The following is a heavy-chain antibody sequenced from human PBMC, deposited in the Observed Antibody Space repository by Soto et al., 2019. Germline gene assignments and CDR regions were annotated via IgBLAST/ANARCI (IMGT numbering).Heavy chain of an antibody. CDR3: AKLVIGYCSGNTCDDY. V-gene: IGHV3-30*18. J-gene: IGHJ4*02. Sequence: VQLLESGGGLIQPGGSLRLSCAASGFTFSYGIHWLRQAPGTGLEWVAYISYDSSNKFYGDSVKGRFTISRDNSKNTQLLQMNSLRAEDTAVYYCAKLVIGYCSGNTCDDYWGQGTLVAVSS. CDR1: GFTFSYG. CDR2: ISYDSSNK. D-gene: IGHD2-15*01.